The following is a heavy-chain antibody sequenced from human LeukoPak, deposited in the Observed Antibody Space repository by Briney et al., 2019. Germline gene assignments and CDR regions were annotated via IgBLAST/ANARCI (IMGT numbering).Heavy chain of an antibody. D-gene: IGHD3-10*01. CDR2: IYYTGST. J-gene: IGHJ5*02. CDR1: GGSISSYY. V-gene: IGHV4-59*06. CDR3: ARLSYASGSRNWFDP. Sequence: SETLSLTCTVSGGSISSYYWSWIRQHPGKGLEWIGNIYYTGSTYYNPSLKSRVTISVDTSRNQFSLKLNSVTAADTAVYYCARLSYASGSRNWFDPWGQGTLVTVSS.